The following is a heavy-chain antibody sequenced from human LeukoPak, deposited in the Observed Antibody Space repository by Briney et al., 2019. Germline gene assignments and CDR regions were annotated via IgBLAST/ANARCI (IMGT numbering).Heavy chain of an antibody. V-gene: IGHV1-69*05. D-gene: IGHD4-17*01. CDR3: ARDVHGDYGSGWFDP. CDR1: GGTFNNSA. Sequence: GASVKVSCKTSGGTFNNSAISLVRQAPGQGLEWLGGIMPLFGTAGYAQKFQGRVTTTKDESTRTVYLELTSLTSDDTAVYYCARDVHGDYGSGWFDPWGQGTLVSVSS. J-gene: IGHJ5*02. CDR2: IMPLFGTA.